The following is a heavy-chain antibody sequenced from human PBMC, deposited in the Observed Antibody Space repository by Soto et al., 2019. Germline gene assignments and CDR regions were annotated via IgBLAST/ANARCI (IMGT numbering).Heavy chain of an antibody. D-gene: IGHD6-19*01. Sequence: PGGSLRLSCSVAGFTVSDSMSWVRQAPGKGLECVSFIHSDGSTHYTDSVRGRFTISRDNSKNTLYLQMDRLRVDDTAVYFCARDASGPFDCWGQGTLVTVSS. CDR1: GFTVSDS. CDR2: IHSDGST. CDR3: ARDASGPFDC. V-gene: IGHV3-53*01. J-gene: IGHJ4*02.